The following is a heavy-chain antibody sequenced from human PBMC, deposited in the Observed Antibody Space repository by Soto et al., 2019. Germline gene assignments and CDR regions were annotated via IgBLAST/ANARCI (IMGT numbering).Heavy chain of an antibody. CDR2: IYHSGTT. CDR1: RFSISSCYY. J-gene: IGHJ5*02. CDR3: DSCVSTDCYTPCALQFFEP. D-gene: IGHD2-2*02. Sequence: SLTFSVSRFSISSCYYLVLFRHPPVKVLEWIGSIYHSGTTNYIPYLKSRVTIAVDTSKNQFSLTLSSVTAADAAVYYCDSCVSTDCYTPCALQFFEPWGQRKLVIVSS. V-gene: IGHV4-38-2*01.